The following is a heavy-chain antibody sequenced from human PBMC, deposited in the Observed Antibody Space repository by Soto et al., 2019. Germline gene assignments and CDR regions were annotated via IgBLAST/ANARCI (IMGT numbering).Heavy chain of an antibody. CDR3: ASIYDSSGHDAFDI. V-gene: IGHV4-59*01. J-gene: IGHJ3*02. CDR2: IYYSGST. CDR1: GGSISSYY. Sequence: NPSETLSLTCTVSGGSISSYYWSWIRQPPGKGLEWIGYIYYSGSTNYNPSLKSRVTISVDTSKNQFSLKLSSVTAADTAVYYCASIYDSSGHDAFDIWGQGTMVTVSS. D-gene: IGHD3-22*01.